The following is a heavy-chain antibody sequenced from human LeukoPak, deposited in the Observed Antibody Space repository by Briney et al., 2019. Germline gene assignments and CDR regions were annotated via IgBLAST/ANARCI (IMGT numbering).Heavy chain of an antibody. D-gene: IGHD2-15*01. J-gene: IGHJ4*02. CDR1: GGTFSSHA. V-gene: IGHV1-69*05. CDR2: IIPIFGTA. Sequence: GASVKVSCKASGGTFSSHAISWVRQAPGQGLEWMGGIIPIFGTANYAQKFQGRVTITTDESTSTAYMELSSLRSEDTAVYYCASGGPGYCSGGSCYRFDYWGQGTLVTVSS. CDR3: ASGGPGYCSGGSCYRFDY.